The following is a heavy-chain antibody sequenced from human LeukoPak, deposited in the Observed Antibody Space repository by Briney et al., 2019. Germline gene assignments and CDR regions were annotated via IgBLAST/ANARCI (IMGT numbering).Heavy chain of an antibody. CDR2: ISKSGDHT. CDR3: AKDQLRYFDFPDY. J-gene: IGHJ4*02. V-gene: IGHV3-23*01. Sequence: GGSLRLSCAVSGLTFNNYAMSWVRQAPGKGLEWVSAISKSGDHTYYAASAKGRFTIYRDNSKNTQYLQMNSLRAEDTAVYYCAKDQLRYFDFPDYWGQGTLVTVSS. D-gene: IGHD3-9*01. CDR1: GLTFNNYA.